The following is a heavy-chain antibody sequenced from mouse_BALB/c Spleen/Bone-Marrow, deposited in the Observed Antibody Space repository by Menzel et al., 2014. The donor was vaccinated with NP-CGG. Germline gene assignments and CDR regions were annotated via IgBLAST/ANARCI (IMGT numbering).Heavy chain of an antibody. J-gene: IGHJ4*01. D-gene: IGHD2-4*01. CDR1: GLNIKDTY. CDR3: ARYLIFYDYDEAMDY. Sequence: VQLQQPGAELVKPGASVKLSCTASGLNIKDTYMHWVKQRPEQGLEWIGRIDPANGDTKYDSKFQGKATITADTSSNTAYLQLSSLTSEDTAVYYCARYLIFYDYDEAMDYWGQGTSVTVSS. V-gene: IGHV14-3*02. CDR2: IDPANGDT.